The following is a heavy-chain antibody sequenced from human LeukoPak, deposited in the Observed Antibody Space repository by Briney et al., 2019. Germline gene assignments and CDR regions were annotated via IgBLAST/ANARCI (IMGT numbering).Heavy chain of an antibody. D-gene: IGHD3-10*01. J-gene: IGHJ6*02. CDR3: ARDAFGESQYYYYYYGMDV. V-gene: IGHV3-7*01. CDR2: IKQDGSEK. CDR1: GFTFSSYW. Sequence: GGSLRLSCVAPGFTFSSYWMSWVRQAPGKGREWVANIKQDGSEKYYVDSVKGRFTISRDNAKNSLYLQMNSLRAEDTAVYYCARDAFGESQYYYYYYGMDVWGQGTTVTVSS.